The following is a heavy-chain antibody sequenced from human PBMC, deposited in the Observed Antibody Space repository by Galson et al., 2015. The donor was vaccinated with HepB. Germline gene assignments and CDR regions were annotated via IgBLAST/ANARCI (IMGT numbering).Heavy chain of an antibody. CDR1: GGSISSYY. CDR3: AGTETHSSGYYGVGAFDI. V-gene: IGHV4-59*01. J-gene: IGHJ3*02. CDR2: IYYSGST. D-gene: IGHD3-22*01. Sequence: LSLTCTVSGGSISSYYWSWIRQPPGKGLEWIGYIYYSGSTNYNPSLKSRVTISVDTSKNQFSLKLSSVTAADTAVYYCAGTETHSSGYYGVGAFDIWGQGTMVTVSS.